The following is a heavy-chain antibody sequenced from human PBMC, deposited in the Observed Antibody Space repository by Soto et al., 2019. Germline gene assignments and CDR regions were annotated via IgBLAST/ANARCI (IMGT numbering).Heavy chain of an antibody. CDR1: GASISYGGFS. CDR2: ISHLENT. Sequence: PSETLSLTCTVSGASISYGGFSWSWIRQSPGKGLEWIGYISHLENTYLHPSFKSRLTMSIDSTRNQFSLKLSSVTAADMAVYYCARGGGYDSFDYWGQGGLVTVSS. V-gene: IGHV4-30-2*06. J-gene: IGHJ4*02. D-gene: IGHD5-12*01. CDR3: ARGGGYDSFDY.